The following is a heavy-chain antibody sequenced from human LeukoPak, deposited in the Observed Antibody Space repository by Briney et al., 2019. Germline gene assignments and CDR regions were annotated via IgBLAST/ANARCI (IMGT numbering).Heavy chain of an antibody. J-gene: IGHJ4*02. CDR2: IQSKTDGGTT. CDR3: TGRIVVVVAATPRPENYFDY. CDR1: GFTFSNAW. D-gene: IGHD2-15*01. Sequence: GGSLRLSCAASGFTFSNAWMSWVRQAPGKGLEWVGRIQSKTDGGTTDYAAPVKGRFTISRDDSKNTLYLQMNSLKTEDTAVYYCTGRIVVVVAATPRPENYFDYWGQGTLVTVSS. V-gene: IGHV3-15*01.